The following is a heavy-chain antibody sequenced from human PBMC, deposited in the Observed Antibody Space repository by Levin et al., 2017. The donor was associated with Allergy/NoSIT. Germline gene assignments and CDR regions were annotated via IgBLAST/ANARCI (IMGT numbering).Heavy chain of an antibody. CDR3: ARDGGRRTIFGVVISPYWYFDR. D-gene: IGHD3-3*01. CDR2: IIPIFGTA. CDR1: GGTFSSYA. J-gene: IGHJ2*01. V-gene: IGHV1-69*06. Sequence: KISCKASGGTFSSYAISWVRQAPGQGLEWMGGIIPIFGTANYAQKFQGRVTITADKSTSTAYMELSSLRSEDTAVYYCARDGGRRTIFGVVISPYWYFDRWGRGTLVTVSS.